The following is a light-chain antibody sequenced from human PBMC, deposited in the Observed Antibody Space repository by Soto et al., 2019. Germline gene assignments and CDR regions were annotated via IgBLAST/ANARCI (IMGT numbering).Light chain of an antibody. CDR1: HSVSSW. Sequence: DIQMTQSPSTLSASVGDRVTITCPASHSVSSWLAWYQQKPGKAPNLLIYDASTIQSGVPSRFSGSGTGTEFTLTIGSLQPDDFATYYCQQYSIYSRTIGQGTKVEVK. V-gene: IGKV1-5*01. J-gene: IGKJ1*01. CDR2: DAS. CDR3: QQYSIYSRT.